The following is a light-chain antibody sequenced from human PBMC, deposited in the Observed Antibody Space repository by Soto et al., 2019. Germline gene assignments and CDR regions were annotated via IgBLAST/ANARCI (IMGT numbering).Light chain of an antibody. CDR1: ESIDSW. CDR2: KAS. CDR3: QQYNSYRA. Sequence: DIQMTQSPSTLSASVGDRVTITCRASESIDSWLAWHQQKPGRAPKLLISKASSLESGVPSRFSGSGFGTEFTLTISSLQPDDFAKYYCQQYNSYRAFGQGTKVEI. J-gene: IGKJ1*01. V-gene: IGKV1-5*03.